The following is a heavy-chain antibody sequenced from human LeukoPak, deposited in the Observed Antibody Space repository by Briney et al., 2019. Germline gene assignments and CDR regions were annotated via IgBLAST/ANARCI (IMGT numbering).Heavy chain of an antibody. J-gene: IGHJ3*02. CDR1: GGSISSYY. D-gene: IGHD3-22*01. Sequence: NPAVTLSLTCTVSGGSISSYYWSWIRQPPGKGLEWNRYFYYSGSTNYNPSLKSRVTISVDTSKNQFSLKLSSVTAADTAVYYCARRSHYYDSSGYYYYFDIWGQGTMVTVSS. CDR3: ARRSHYYDSSGYYYYFDI. CDR2: FYYSGST. V-gene: IGHV4-59*08.